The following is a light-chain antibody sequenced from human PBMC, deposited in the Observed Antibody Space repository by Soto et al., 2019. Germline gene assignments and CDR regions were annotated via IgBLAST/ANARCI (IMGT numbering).Light chain of an antibody. CDR1: QSVSSAY. V-gene: IGKV3-20*01. CDR3: QQSGSSFYT. Sequence: EIVLTQSPGTLSLPPGERATLSCRASQSVSSAYLAWYQQIPGQAPRLLIYGASSRATDIPDRFSGSGSGTDFTLTISGLEPEDFAVYYCQQSGSSFYTFGQGTKLEIK. J-gene: IGKJ2*01. CDR2: GAS.